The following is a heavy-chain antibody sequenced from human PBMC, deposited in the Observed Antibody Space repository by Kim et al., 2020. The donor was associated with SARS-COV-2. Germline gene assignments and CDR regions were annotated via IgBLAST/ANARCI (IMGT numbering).Heavy chain of an antibody. V-gene: IGHV1-8*01. CDR2: MNPNSGNT. CDR1: GYTFTSYD. J-gene: IGHJ5*02. CDR3: ARGARLDSYGYPSTAPRGPVFDP. D-gene: IGHD5-18*01. Sequence: ASVKVSCKASGYTFTSYDINWVRQATGQGLEWMGWMNPNSGNTGYAQKFQGRVTMTRNTSISTAYMELSSLRSEDTAVYYCARGARLDSYGYPSTAPRGPVFDPWGQGTLVTVSS.